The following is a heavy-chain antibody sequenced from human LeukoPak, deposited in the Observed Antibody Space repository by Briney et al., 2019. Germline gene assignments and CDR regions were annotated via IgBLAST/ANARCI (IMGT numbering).Heavy chain of an antibody. CDR2: LSSSSSFI. V-gene: IGHV3-21*06. CDR3: ARDRLTSGWLTDF. J-gene: IGHJ4*02. CDR1: GFTLSSYS. Sequence: GGSLRLSCEASGFTLSSYSMNWVRQAPGKGLEGVSSLSSSSSFIYYADSVKGRFTISRDNAKNSLSLQMDSLRAEDTAVYYCARDRLTSGWLTDFWGRGTLVIVSS. D-gene: IGHD6-19*01.